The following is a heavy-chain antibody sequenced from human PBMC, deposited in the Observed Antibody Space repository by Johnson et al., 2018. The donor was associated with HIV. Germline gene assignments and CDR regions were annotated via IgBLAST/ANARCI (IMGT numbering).Heavy chain of an antibody. D-gene: IGHD2-15*01. Sequence: VQLVESGGGVVQPGRSLRIYCAVSEFTFSSYDMHWVRQVTGKGLEWISTIGTAGDTYYPGSVKGRFTISRDNFKNTLYLQMNSLRAEDTAVYYCAKRYCRGGSCYMGGIDAFDIWGQG. CDR3: AKRYCRGGSCYMGGIDAFDI. CDR1: EFTFSSYD. CDR2: IGTAGDT. J-gene: IGHJ3*02. V-gene: IGHV3-13*01.